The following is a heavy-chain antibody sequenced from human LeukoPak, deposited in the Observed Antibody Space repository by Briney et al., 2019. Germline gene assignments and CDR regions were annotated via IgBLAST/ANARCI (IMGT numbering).Heavy chain of an antibody. J-gene: IGHJ3*02. CDR1: GFTFSSYG. D-gene: IGHD2-15*01. V-gene: IGHV3-30*02. CDR2: ILYDGSNK. Sequence: PGGSLRLSCAASGFTFSSYGMHWVRQAPGKGPEWVAFILYDGSNKYYADSVKGRFTISRDNSKNTLYLQMNSLRAEDTAAYYCAKPIEAYWAFDIWGQGTMVTVSS. CDR3: AKPIEAYWAFDI.